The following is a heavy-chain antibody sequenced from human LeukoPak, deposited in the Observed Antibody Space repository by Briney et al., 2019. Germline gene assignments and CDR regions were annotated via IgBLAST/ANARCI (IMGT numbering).Heavy chain of an antibody. J-gene: IGHJ4*02. V-gene: IGHV2-5*02. CDR1: GFSLSTSGVG. Sequence: CGPTLANPTQTLTLTCTFSGFSLSTSGVGVGWIRHPPGKALERLELIYWDDDKRYSPSLKSRLTITKDTSKNQVVLTMTNMDAVDTATYYCAHTHSSGWFFDYWGQGTLVTVSS. D-gene: IGHD6-19*01. CDR3: AHTHSSGWFFDY. CDR2: IYWDDDK.